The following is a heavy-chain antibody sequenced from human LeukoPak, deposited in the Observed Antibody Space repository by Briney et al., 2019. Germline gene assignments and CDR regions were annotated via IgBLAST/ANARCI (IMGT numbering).Heavy chain of an antibody. Sequence: SETLSLTCTVSGYSISSGYYWSWIRQPAGKGLEWIGRIYTSGSTNYNPSLKSRVTISVDTSKNQFSLKLSSVTAADTAVYYCARGKFYYYYMDVWGKGTTVTISS. J-gene: IGHJ6*03. CDR2: IYTSGST. V-gene: IGHV4-61*02. CDR1: GYSISSGYY. CDR3: ARGKFYYYYMDV.